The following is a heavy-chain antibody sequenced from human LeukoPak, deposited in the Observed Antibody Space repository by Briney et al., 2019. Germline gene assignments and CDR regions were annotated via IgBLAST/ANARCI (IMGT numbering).Heavy chain of an antibody. CDR2: ISYDGSNK. J-gene: IGHJ4*02. Sequence: GGSLRLSCAASGFTFSSYGMHWVRQAPGKGLEWVAVISYDGSNKYYADSVKGRFTISRDNSKNTLYLQMNSLRAEDTAMYYCARPSDGHYAQGGYFDFWGQGTLVTVSS. V-gene: IGHV3-30*03. CDR3: ARPSDGHYAQGGYFDF. D-gene: IGHD4-17*01. CDR1: GFTFSSYG.